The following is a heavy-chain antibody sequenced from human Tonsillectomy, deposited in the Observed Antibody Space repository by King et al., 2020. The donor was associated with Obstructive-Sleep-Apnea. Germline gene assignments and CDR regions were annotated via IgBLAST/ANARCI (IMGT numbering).Heavy chain of an antibody. D-gene: IGHD2-15*01. CDR3: ARKVVVAAIDHFYYYYGMDV. CDR2: ISSSGSTI. Sequence: VQLVESGGGLVKPGGSLRLSCAASGFTFSDYYMSWIRQAPGTGLEWGSYISSSGSTIYYADSVKGRFTISRDNAKNSLYLQMNSLRAEDTAVYYCARKVVVAAIDHFYYYYGMDVWGQGTTVTVSS. J-gene: IGHJ6*02. CDR1: GFTFSDYY. V-gene: IGHV3-11*01.